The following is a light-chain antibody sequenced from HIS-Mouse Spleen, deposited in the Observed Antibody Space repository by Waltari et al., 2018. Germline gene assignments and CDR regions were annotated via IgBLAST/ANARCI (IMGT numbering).Light chain of an antibody. V-gene: IGLV3-10*01. CDR1: ALPKKY. J-gene: IGLJ2*01. CDR2: EDS. Sequence: SYELTQPPSVSVSPGQTARITCSGDALPKKYAYRYHQKSGQAPLLVIYEDSKRPSGIPERFSGSSSGTMATLTISGAQVEDEADYYCYSTDSSGNHRVFGGGTKLTVL. CDR3: YSTDSSGNHRV.